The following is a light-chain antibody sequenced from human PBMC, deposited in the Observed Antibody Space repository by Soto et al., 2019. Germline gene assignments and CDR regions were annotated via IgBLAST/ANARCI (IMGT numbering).Light chain of an antibody. V-gene: IGKV3D-15*01. CDR2: GAH. Sequence: EIVMTQSPATLSVSPGERATLSCRASQSVYSNLAWYQQKPGQAPRLLIFGAHTRATDIPPRFSGSGSGTEFTLTISSLQSEDFAVYYCQQYNSYPYTFGQGTKLEIK. J-gene: IGKJ2*01. CDR1: QSVYSN. CDR3: QQYNSYPYT.